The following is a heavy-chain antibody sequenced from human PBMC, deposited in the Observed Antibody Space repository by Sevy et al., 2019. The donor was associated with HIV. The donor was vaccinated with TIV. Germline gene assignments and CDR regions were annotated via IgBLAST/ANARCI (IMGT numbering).Heavy chain of an antibody. J-gene: IGHJ4*02. V-gene: IGHV3-7*01. CDR3: AHETFGRFES. CDR1: GFTFSANW. D-gene: IGHD3-16*01. Sequence: GGSLRLSCAASGFTFSANWMNWVRKAPGKGLEWVANIKAEGSDKHYVDSVEGRFTISRDNAKNLLFLQMNSLRVEDTAVYYCAHETFGRFESWGQGTLVTVSS. CDR2: IKAEGSDK.